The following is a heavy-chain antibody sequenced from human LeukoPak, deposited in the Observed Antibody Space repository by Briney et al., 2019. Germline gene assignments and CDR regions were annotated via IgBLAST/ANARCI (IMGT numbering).Heavy chain of an antibody. V-gene: IGHV3-23*01. CDR2: ITGTGGST. CDR1: AFTVSSNY. Sequence: GGSLRLSCAASAFTVSSNYMSWVRQAPGKGLEWVSAITGTGGSTYYADSVKGRFTISRDNSKNTLYLQMNSLRAEDTAVYYCATRGYCSGTSCYAPQPWGQGTLVTVSS. J-gene: IGHJ5*02. D-gene: IGHD2-2*01. CDR3: ATRGYCSGTSCYAPQP.